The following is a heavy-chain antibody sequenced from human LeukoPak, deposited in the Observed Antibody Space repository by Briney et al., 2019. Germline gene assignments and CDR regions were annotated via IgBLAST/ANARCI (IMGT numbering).Heavy chain of an antibody. D-gene: IGHD1-26*01. J-gene: IGHJ4*02. Sequence: PSETLSLTCTVSGGSISSSSHYWGWIRQPPGKGLEWIGTIYYTGSTYYNPSLKSPVTISVDTSKNQFSLKLSSVTAADTAVYYCARSGPKKSGLNSWGQGTLVTASS. V-gene: IGHV4-39*01. CDR3: ARSGPKKSGLNS. CDR2: IYYTGST. CDR1: GGSISSSSHY.